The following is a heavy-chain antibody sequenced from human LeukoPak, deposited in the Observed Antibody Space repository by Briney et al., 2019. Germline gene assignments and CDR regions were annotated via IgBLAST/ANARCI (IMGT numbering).Heavy chain of an antibody. Sequence: GESLKISCKGSGYSFTSYWIGWVRQMPGKGLEWMGIIYPGDSDTRYSPSFQGQVTISADKSISTAYLQWSSLKASDTAMYYCARLLGYCSGGSCYFFYFDYWGQGTLVTVSS. V-gene: IGHV5-51*01. D-gene: IGHD2-15*01. CDR2: IYPGDSDT. J-gene: IGHJ4*02. CDR1: GYSFTSYW. CDR3: ARLLGYCSGGSCYFFYFDY.